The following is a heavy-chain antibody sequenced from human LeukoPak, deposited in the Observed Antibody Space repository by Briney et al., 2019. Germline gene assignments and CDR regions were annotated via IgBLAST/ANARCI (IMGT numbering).Heavy chain of an antibody. J-gene: IGHJ3*02. CDR1: GFTFSSYW. D-gene: IGHD1-26*01. CDR3: ARDEKSRNYYSGSYSDAFDI. CDR2: IKQDGSEK. V-gene: IGHV3-7*01. Sequence: SGGSLRLSCAASGFTFSSYWMSWVRQAPGKGLEWVANIKQDGSEKYYVDSVKGRFTISRDNAKNSLYLQMNSLRAEDTAVYYCARDEKSRNYYSGSYSDAFDIWGQGTMVTVSS.